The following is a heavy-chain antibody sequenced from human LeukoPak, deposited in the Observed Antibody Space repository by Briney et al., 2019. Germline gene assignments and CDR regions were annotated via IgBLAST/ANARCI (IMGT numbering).Heavy chain of an antibody. V-gene: IGHV3-66*01. CDR1: GFTVSSNY. CDR2: IYSGGST. Sequence: GGSLRLSCAASGFTVSSNYMSWVRQAPGKGLKWVSVIYSGGSTYYADSVKGRFTISRDNSKNALYLQMNSLRAEDTAVYYCARDYPIYYCYGMDVWGQGTTVTVSS. CDR3: ARDYPIYYCYGMDV. J-gene: IGHJ6*02.